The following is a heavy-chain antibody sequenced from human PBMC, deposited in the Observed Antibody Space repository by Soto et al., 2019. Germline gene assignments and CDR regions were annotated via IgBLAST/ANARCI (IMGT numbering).Heavy chain of an antibody. Sequence: GALGLSGAASVVTFSSYVMTWVRQAPGKGLEWVSAISGSGGSTNHAASVQGRFTISRDNSKNTLYLQMDSLRAADTAVYYCAIRTYYYDSSGLRWGQGTLVTVSS. D-gene: IGHD3-22*01. J-gene: IGHJ4*02. CDR3: AIRTYYYDSSGLR. CDR1: VVTFSSYV. V-gene: IGHV3-23*01. CDR2: ISGSGGST.